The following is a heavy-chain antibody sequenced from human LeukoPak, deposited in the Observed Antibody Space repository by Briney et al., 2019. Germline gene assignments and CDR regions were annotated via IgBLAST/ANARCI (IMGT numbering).Heavy chain of an antibody. V-gene: IGHV4-4*02. D-gene: IGHD6-6*01. J-gene: IGHJ5*02. Sequence: SETLSLTCAVSGGSISSSNWWSWVRQPPGKGLEWIGEIYHSGSTNYNPSLKSRVTISVDKSKNQFSLKLSSVTAADTAVYYCAGDMYSSSSKVRWFDPWGQGTLVTVSS. CDR2: IYHSGST. CDR3: AGDMYSSSSKVRWFDP. CDR1: GGSISSSNW.